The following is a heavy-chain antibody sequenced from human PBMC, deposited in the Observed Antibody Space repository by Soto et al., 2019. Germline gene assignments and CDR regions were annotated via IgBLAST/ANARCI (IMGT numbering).Heavy chain of an antibody. CDR2: ISAYNGNT. Sequence: ASVKVSCKASGGTFSYYSFNWVRQAPGQGLEWMGWISAYNGNTNYAQKLQGRVTMTTDTSTSTAYMELRSLRSDDTAVYYCARDVSWFDPWGQGTLVTVSS. CDR1: GGTFSYYS. CDR3: ARDVSWFDP. J-gene: IGHJ5*02. V-gene: IGHV1-18*01.